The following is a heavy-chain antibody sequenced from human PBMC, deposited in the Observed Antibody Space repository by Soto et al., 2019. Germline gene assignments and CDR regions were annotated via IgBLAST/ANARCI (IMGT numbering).Heavy chain of an antibody. CDR2: INHSGST. Sequence: SDPRSLTSCVEDGSFSGYYWRWISQPPGKGLEWIGEINHSGSTNYNPSLKSRVTISVDTSKNQFSLKLSSVTAADTAVYYCARAPGTAMVLWGQGTLVTVSS. D-gene: IGHD5-18*01. V-gene: IGHV4-34*01. CDR1: DGSFSGYY. J-gene: IGHJ4*02. CDR3: ARAPGTAMVL.